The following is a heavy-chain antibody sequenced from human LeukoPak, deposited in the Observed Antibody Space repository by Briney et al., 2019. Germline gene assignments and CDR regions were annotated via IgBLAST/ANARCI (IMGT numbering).Heavy chain of an antibody. Sequence: SVTVSCKASGGTFSSYAISWVRQAPGQGLEWMGGIIPIFGTANYAQKFQGRVTITADESTSTAYMELSSLRSEDTAVYYCARGRGSGSYSKFDYWGQGTLVTVSS. CDR3: ARGRGSGSYSKFDY. CDR2: IIPIFGTA. V-gene: IGHV1-69*13. D-gene: IGHD3-10*01. CDR1: GGTFSSYA. J-gene: IGHJ4*02.